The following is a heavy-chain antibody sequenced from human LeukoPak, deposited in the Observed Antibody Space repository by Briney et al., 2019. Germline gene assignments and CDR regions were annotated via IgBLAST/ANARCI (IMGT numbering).Heavy chain of an antibody. V-gene: IGHV3-64D*09. CDR3: VKTRVGGGWYGYYLDY. Sequence: GGSLRLSCSASGFAFSSFPMHWVRQAPGKGLEYVSVIRSNGENTDYADSVKGRFTISRDNSKNTLYLHMSSLRPEDTAVYYCVKTRVGGGWYGYYLDYWGQGTLVTVSS. J-gene: IGHJ4*02. CDR1: GFAFSSFP. D-gene: IGHD6-19*01. CDR2: IRSNGENT.